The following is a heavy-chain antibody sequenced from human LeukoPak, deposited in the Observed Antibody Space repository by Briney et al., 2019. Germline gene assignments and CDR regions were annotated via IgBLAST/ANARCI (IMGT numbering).Heavy chain of an antibody. CDR2: FDPEDGET. CDR3: ATGPQTYYYGSGSYHATDY. J-gene: IGHJ4*02. Sequence: ASVKVSCKVSGYTLTELSMHWVRQAPGKGLEWMGGFDPEDGETIYAQKFQGRVTMTEDTSTDTAYMELSSLRSEDTAVYYCATGPQTYYYGSGSYHATDYWGQGTLVTVSS. V-gene: IGHV1-24*01. CDR1: GYTLTELS. D-gene: IGHD3-10*01.